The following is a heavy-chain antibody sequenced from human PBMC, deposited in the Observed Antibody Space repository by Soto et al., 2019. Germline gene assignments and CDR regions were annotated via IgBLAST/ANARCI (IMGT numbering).Heavy chain of an antibody. CDR2: IIPYNGHT. CDR1: GYSFSSYG. D-gene: IGHD6-13*01. Sequence: QVQLVQSGAEVKKPGASVKVSCKASGYSFSSYGISWVRQAPGQGLEWMGWIIPYNGHTNYAQKFQGRVTMTTDTSTSTVYMELRSLRSDDAAVYYCATDRSSLGYWGQGTLVTVSS. J-gene: IGHJ4*02. V-gene: IGHV1-18*01. CDR3: ATDRSSLGY.